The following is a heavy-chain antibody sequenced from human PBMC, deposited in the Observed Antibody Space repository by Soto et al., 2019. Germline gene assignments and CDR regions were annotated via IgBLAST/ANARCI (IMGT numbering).Heavy chain of an antibody. V-gene: IGHV3-23*01. Sequence: EVQLLESGGGSVQPGGSLRLSCEASGFIFRKYAMSWVRQAPGKGLEWVSSISGSGVGTYYADSVQGRFTISRDNSTNTLFLQLSSLRAEDTALYYCAKDVDTVGLSDGSGYFDLWGQGALVTVSS. CDR2: ISGSGVGT. CDR1: GFIFRKYA. CDR3: AKDVDTVGLSDGSGYFDL. D-gene: IGHD3-22*01. J-gene: IGHJ4*02.